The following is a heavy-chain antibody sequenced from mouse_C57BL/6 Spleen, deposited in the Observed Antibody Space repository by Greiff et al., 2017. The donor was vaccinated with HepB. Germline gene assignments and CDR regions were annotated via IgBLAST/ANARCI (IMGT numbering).Heavy chain of an antibody. CDR3: ARPGAGAMDY. J-gene: IGHJ4*01. V-gene: IGHV5-6*01. Sequence: EVKLMESGGDLVKPGGSLKLSCAASGFTFSSYGMSWVRQTPDKRLEWVATISSGGSYTYYPDSVKGRFTISRDNAKNTLYLQMSSLKSEDTAMYYCARPGAGAMDYWGQGTSVTVSS. CDR1: GFTFSSYG. CDR2: ISSGGSYT.